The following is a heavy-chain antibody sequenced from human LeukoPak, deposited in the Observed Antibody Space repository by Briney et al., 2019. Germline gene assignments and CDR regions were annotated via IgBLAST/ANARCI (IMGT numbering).Heavy chain of an antibody. Sequence: GGSLRLSCAASGFTFSSYGMHWVRQAPGEGLEWVAVIWYDGSNKYYADSVKGRFTISRDNSKNTLYLQMNSLRAEDTAVYYCARDRGLDAFDIWGQGTMVTVSS. CDR2: IWYDGSNK. J-gene: IGHJ3*02. CDR1: GFTFSSYG. D-gene: IGHD3-10*01. V-gene: IGHV3-33*01. CDR3: ARDRGLDAFDI.